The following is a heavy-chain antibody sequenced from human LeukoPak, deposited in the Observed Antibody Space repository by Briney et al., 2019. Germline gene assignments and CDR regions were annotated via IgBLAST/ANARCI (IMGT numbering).Heavy chain of an antibody. V-gene: IGHV3-48*03. CDR2: ISASGTLT. CDR3: ARVMIMANTESFDY. CDR1: GFSFSSYE. Sequence: PGGSLRLSCAASGFSFSSYEMNWVRQAPGKGLEWISYISASGTLTHYADSVEGRFTISRDNAKNLLFLRMDSLRAEDTAVYYCARVMIMANTESFDYWGQGTLVTVSP. D-gene: IGHD5-12*01. J-gene: IGHJ4*02.